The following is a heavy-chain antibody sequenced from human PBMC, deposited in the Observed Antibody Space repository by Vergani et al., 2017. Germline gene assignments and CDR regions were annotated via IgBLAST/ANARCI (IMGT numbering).Heavy chain of an antibody. CDR1: GGSISSSSYY. CDR3: GRQDEELLWFGEH. J-gene: IGHJ1*01. CDR2: IYYSGST. V-gene: IGHV4-39*01. Sequence: QLQLQESGPGLVKPSETLSLTCTVPGGSISSSSYYWGWIRQPPGKGLEWIGSIYYSGSTYYNPSLKSRVTISVDTSKNQFSLKLSSVTAADTAVYYCGRQDEELLWFGEHWGQGTLVTVSS. D-gene: IGHD3-10*01.